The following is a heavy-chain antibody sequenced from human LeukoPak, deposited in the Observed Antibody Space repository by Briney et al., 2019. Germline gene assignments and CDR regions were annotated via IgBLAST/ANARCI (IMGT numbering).Heavy chain of an antibody. V-gene: IGHV4-4*07. J-gene: IGHJ4*02. CDR1: GDSTSDDY. CDR2: IHSGGTT. CDR3: ASSQWVVPGSH. D-gene: IGHD6-19*01. Sequence: PSETLSLTCTVSGDSTSDDYYTWMRQPAGKGLEWIGRIHSGGTTNYNPSLMSRVTLSIDKSKKHISLRLTSVTAADTALYYCASSQWVVPGSHWGQGALVIVSS.